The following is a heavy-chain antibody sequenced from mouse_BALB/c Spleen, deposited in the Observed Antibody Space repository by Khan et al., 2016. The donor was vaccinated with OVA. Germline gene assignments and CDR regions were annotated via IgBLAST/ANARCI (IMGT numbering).Heavy chain of an antibody. J-gene: IGHJ2*01. CDR1: GYTFSTYW. V-gene: IGHV1-7*01. Sequence: QVQLKQSGAELAKPGASVKMSCKASGYTFSTYWIHWVKQRPGQGLEWIGYINPSSGYTYYNQRFNDKATLTADKSSSTAYMQLSSLTSEDSAVYYCSRGRIDYWGQGTTLTVSS. CDR3: SRGRIDY. CDR2: INPSSGYT. D-gene: IGHD1-1*01.